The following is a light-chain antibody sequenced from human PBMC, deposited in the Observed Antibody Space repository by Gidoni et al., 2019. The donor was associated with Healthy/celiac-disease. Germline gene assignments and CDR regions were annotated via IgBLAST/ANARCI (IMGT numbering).Light chain of an antibody. CDR1: PGVSRRY. CDR3: QQYGSSRT. J-gene: IGKJ1*01. V-gene: IGKV3-20*01. Sequence: TLSLSPGERATLSVRASPGVSRRYLAWYQQKPGQAPRLLNLGSTSRAPCIPDRFSCSGSGTDFTLTISRLEPEDFAVYYCQQYGSSRTFGQGTKVEIK. CDR2: GST.